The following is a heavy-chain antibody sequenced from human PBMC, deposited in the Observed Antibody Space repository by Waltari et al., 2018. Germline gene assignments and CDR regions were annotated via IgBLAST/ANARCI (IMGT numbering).Heavy chain of an antibody. D-gene: IGHD6-13*01. V-gene: IGHV4-38-2*02. J-gene: IGHJ3*02. CDR3: AREEVKYSSSRRDDAFDI. Sequence: QVQLQESGPGLVKPSETLSLPCAVSGYSISSGSYWGWLRQPPGKGLEWIGSIYHSGSTYYNPSLKSRVTISVDTSKNQFSLKLSSVTAADTAVYYCAREEVKYSSSRRDDAFDIWGQGTIVTVSS. CDR2: IYHSGST. CDR1: GYSISSGSY.